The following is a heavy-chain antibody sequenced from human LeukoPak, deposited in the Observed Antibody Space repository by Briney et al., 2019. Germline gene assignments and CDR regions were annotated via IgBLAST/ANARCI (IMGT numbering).Heavy chain of an antibody. J-gene: IGHJ4*02. Sequence: GGSLRLSCAASGFSFSSYGMHWVRQAPGKGLEWVAAISNDGSITKYGDSVKGRLTISRDNSKNTLYVQMNSLRTDDAAVYYCAKSKSPYPMDYIFDFWGQGTLVTVSS. CDR1: GFSFSSYG. CDR3: AKSKSPYPMDYIFDF. D-gene: IGHD4-11*01. CDR2: ISNDGSIT. V-gene: IGHV3-30*18.